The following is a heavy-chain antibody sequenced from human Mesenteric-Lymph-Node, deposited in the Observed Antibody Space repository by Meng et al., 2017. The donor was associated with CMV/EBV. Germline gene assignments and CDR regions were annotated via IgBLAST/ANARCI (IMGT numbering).Heavy chain of an antibody. V-gene: IGHV3-7*01. CDR2: IKQDGSDK. CDR3: ARDPLAEYQLLYYYYYGMDV. Sequence: GESLKISCVASGFTLSNFWMTWVRQAPGKGLEWVASIKQDGSDKYYVDSVKGRFTISRDNAKNSLYLQMNSLRAEDTAVYYCARDPLAEYQLLYYYYYGMDVWGQGTTVTVSS. CDR1: GFTLSNFW. J-gene: IGHJ6*02. D-gene: IGHD2-2*01.